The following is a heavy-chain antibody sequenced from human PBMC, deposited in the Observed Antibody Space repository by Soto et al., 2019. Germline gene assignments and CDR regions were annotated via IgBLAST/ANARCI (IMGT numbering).Heavy chain of an antibody. CDR3: AKDSQLGIMITFGGVDYFDY. Sequence: GGSLRLSCAASGFTFSSYAMSWVRQAPGKGLEWVSAISGSGGSTYYADSVKGRFTISRDNSKNTLYLQMNSLRAEDTAVYYCAKDSQLGIMITFGGVDYFDYWGQGTLVTVSS. V-gene: IGHV3-23*01. J-gene: IGHJ4*02. CDR1: GFTFSSYA. CDR2: ISGSGGST. D-gene: IGHD3-16*01.